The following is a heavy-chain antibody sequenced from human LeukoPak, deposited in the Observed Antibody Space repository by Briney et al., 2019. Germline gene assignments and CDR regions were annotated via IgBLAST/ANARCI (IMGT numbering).Heavy chain of an antibody. CDR2: IKQDGSEK. CDR3: ARDRHVYNWNDKDFDY. CDR1: GFTFSSYW. Sequence: GGSLRLSCAASGFTFSSYWTSWVRQAPGKGLEWVANIKQDGSEKYYVDSVKGRFTISRDNAKNSLYLQMNSLRAEDTAVYYCARDRHVYNWNDKDFDYWGQGTLVTVSS. J-gene: IGHJ4*02. V-gene: IGHV3-7*01. D-gene: IGHD1-1*01.